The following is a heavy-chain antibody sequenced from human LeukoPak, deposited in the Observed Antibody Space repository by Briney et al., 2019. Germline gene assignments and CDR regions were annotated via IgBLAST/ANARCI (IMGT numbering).Heavy chain of an antibody. CDR1: GDSLSSNSAS. CDR3: ARRGPAGSSSSGMDV. J-gene: IGHJ6*04. V-gene: IGHV6-1*01. D-gene: IGHD6-6*01. CDR2: TYYRSKWYN. Sequence: SQTLSLTFAISGDSLSSNSASWNWIRQSPSRGLKGLGRTYYRSKWYNYYAGSVKSRITINPDTSKNQFSLQLNSVTPEDTAVYYCARRGPAGSSSSGMDVWGEGTTVTVSS.